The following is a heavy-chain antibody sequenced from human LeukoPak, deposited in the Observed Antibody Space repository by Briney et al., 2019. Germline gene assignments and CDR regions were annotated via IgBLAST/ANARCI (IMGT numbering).Heavy chain of an antibody. D-gene: IGHD6-13*01. V-gene: IGHV1-18*04. CDR1: GYTFTGYY. CDR3: ARASPPSGAAAGMIWFDP. CDR2: ISAYNGNT. J-gene: IGHJ5*02. Sequence: ASVKVSCKASGYTFTGYYMHWVRQAPGQGLEWVGWISAYNGNTNYAQKLQGRVTMTTDTSTSTAYMELRSLRSDDTAVYYCARASPPSGAAAGMIWFDPWGQGTLVTVSS.